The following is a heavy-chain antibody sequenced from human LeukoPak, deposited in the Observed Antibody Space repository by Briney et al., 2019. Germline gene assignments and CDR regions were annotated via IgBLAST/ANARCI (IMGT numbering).Heavy chain of an antibody. CDR2: FDPEDGET. V-gene: IGHV1-24*01. J-gene: IGHJ4*02. CDR1: GYTLTELS. D-gene: IGHD2-15*01. CDR3: ATDPPTGYCSGGSCYYY. Sequence: ASVKVSCKVSGYTLTELSMHWVRQAPGEGLEWMGGFDPEDGETIYAQKFQGRVTMTEDTSTDTAYMELSSLRSEDTAVYYCATDPPTGYCSGGSCYYYWGQGTLVTVSS.